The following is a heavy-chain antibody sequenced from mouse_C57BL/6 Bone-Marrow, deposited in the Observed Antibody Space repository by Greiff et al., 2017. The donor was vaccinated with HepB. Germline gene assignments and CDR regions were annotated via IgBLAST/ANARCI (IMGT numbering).Heavy chain of an antibody. V-gene: IGHV1-50*01. D-gene: IGHD1-1*01. CDR2: IDPSDSYT. CDR3: ATTTVVANYFDY. Sequence: QVQLQQSGAELVKPGASVKLSCKASGYTFTSYWMQWVKQRPGQGLEWIGEIDPSDSYTNYNQKFKGKATLTVDTSSSTAYMQLSSLTSEDSAVYYCATTTVVANYFDYWGQGTTLTVSS. CDR1: GYTFTSYW. J-gene: IGHJ2*01.